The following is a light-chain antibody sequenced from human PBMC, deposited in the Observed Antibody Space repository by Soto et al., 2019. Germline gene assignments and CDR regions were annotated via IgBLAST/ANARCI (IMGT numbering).Light chain of an antibody. J-gene: IGKJ1*01. CDR2: KAS. CDR3: QQYNPSSRT. CDR1: QSISTW. V-gene: IGKV1-5*03. Sequence: QSPSTLSAFVGDRVTITCRASQSISTWLAWYQQKPGKVPKLLIFKASSLQSGVPSRFSGSGSGTDFTLTISSLQPDDFATYYCQQYNPSSRTFGQGTKVDIK.